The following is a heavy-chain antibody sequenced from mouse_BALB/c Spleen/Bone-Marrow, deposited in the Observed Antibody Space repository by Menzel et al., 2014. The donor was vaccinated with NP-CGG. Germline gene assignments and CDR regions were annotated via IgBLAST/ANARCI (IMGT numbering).Heavy chain of an antibody. Sequence: EVQLEESGAGLVQPGGSLKLSCAASGFTFSSYGIHWVHQTPDKSLELVATIYSNGGTTYYKDNFKGRFTISRDNAKSTLYMQMSSLKSEDTAMYYCVRAKNYDYVYWSQGTTLTVSS. CDR2: IYSNGGTT. CDR3: VRAKNYDYVY. J-gene: IGHJ2*01. V-gene: IGHV5-6-3*01. D-gene: IGHD2-4*01. CDR1: GFTFSSYG.